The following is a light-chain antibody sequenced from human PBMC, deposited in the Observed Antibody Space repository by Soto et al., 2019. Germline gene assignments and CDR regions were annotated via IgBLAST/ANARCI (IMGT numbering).Light chain of an antibody. CDR2: RAS. CDR3: QQSNNWART. CDR1: QSVSSN. J-gene: IGKJ1*01. V-gene: IGKV3-15*01. Sequence: EIVMTQSPATLSVSPGERATLSCRASQSVSSNLAWYQQEPGQAPRLLIYRASTRATGIPARFSGSGSGTEFTLIIRSLQSEDFAVYYCQQSNNWARTFGQGPKVEIK.